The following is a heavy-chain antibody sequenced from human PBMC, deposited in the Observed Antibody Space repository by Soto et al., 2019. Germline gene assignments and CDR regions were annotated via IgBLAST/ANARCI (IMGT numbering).Heavy chain of an antibody. CDR2: INHSGST. J-gene: IGHJ5*02. D-gene: IGHD3-3*01. CDR3: ARGLVGRITIFGVVTSQRWFDP. CDR1: GGSFSGYY. V-gene: IGHV4-34*01. Sequence: SETLSLTCAVSGGSFSGYYWSWIRQPPGKGLEWIGEINHSGSTNYNPSLKSRVTISVDTSKNQFSLKLSSVTAADTAVYYCARGLVGRITIFGVVTSQRWFDPWGQGTLVTVSS.